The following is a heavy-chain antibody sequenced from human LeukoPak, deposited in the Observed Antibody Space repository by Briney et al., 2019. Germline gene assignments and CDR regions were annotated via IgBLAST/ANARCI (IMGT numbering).Heavy chain of an antibody. D-gene: IGHD3-22*01. J-gene: IGHJ5*02. V-gene: IGHV4-39*01. CDR2: IYYSGST. CDR1: GGSIGSSSYY. Sequence: SETLSLTCTVSGGSIGSSSYYWGWIRQPPGKGLEWIGSIYYSGSTYYNPSLKSRVTISVDTSKNQFSLKLSSVTAADTAVYYCAKTYYYDLNWFDPWGQGTLVTVSS. CDR3: AKTYYYDLNWFDP.